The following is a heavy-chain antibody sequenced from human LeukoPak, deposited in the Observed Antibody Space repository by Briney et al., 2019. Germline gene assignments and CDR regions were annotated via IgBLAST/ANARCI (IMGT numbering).Heavy chain of an antibody. CDR1: GFTVSSNE. D-gene: IGHD3-22*01. V-gene: IGHV3-38-3*01. J-gene: IGHJ3*01. Sequence: GGSLRLSCAASGFTVSSNEMSWVRQAPGKGLEWVSSISGGSTYYADSRKGRFTISRDNSKNTLYLQMNSLRAEDTAVYYCAKSRPARITMIVVVINDAFDVWGQGTMVTVSS. CDR2: ISGGST. CDR3: AKSRPARITMIVVVINDAFDV.